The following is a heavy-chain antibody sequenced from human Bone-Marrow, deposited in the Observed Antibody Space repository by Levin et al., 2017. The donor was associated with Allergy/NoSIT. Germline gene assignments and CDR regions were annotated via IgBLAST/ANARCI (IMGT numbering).Heavy chain of an antibody. Sequence: SETLSLTCTVSGGSISSGGYYWSWIRQHPGTGLEWIGYIYYSGSTYYNPSLKSRVTISVDTSKNQFSLKLSSVTAADTAVYYCARDRRVVVAATNVGDAFDIWGQGTMVTVSS. J-gene: IGHJ3*02. V-gene: IGHV4-31*03. CDR1: GGSISSGGYY. CDR3: ARDRRVVVAATNVGDAFDI. D-gene: IGHD2-15*01. CDR2: IYYSGST.